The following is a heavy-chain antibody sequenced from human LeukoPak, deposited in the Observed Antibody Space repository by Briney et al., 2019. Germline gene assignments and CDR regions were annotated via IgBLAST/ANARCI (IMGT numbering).Heavy chain of an antibody. CDR1: GYTFTGYY. Sequence: ASVKVSCKASGYTFTGYYMHWVRQAPGQGLEWMGWINPNSGGTNYAQKFQGRVTITTDESTSTAYMELSSLRSEDTAVYYCARGRYSSGWPFDYWGQGTLVTVSS. V-gene: IGHV1-2*02. J-gene: IGHJ4*02. D-gene: IGHD6-19*01. CDR2: INPNSGGT. CDR3: ARGRYSSGWPFDY.